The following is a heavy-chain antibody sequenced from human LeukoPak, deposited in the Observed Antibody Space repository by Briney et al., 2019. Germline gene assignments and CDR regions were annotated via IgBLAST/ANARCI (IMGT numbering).Heavy chain of an antibody. Sequence: ASVKVSCKASGYTFTSYAMRWVRQAPGQRLEWMGWINAGNGNTKYSQKFQGRVTITRDTSASTAYMELSSLRSEDTAVYYCARDRHDYSNYYYYYGMDVWGQGTTVTVSS. V-gene: IGHV1-3*01. CDR2: INAGNGNT. D-gene: IGHD4-11*01. CDR3: ARDRHDYSNYYYYYGMDV. J-gene: IGHJ6*02. CDR1: GYTFTSYA.